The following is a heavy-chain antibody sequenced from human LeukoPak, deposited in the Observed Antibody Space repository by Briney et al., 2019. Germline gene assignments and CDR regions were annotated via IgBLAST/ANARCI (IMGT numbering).Heavy chain of an antibody. D-gene: IGHD3-10*01. CDR3: ARSALYMVRGVSDY. CDR2: ISAYNGNT. CDR1: GYTFTSYG. J-gene: IGHJ4*02. V-gene: IGHV1-18*01. Sequence: ASVKVSCKASGYTFTSYGISWVRQAPGQGLEWMGWISAYNGNTNYAQKLQGRVTMTTDTSTSTAYMELRSLRPDDTAVYYCARSALYMVRGVSDYWGQGTLVTVSS.